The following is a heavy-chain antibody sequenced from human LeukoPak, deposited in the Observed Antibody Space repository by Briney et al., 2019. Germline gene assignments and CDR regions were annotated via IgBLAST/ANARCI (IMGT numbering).Heavy chain of an antibody. J-gene: IGHJ4*02. CDR3: ARGDPYQPLLYDDY. CDR2: IYHSGST. Sequence: GSLRLSCAASGFIFSSHGMNWVRQAPGKGLEWIGSIYHSGSTYYNPSLKSRVTISVDTSKNQFSLKLSSVTAADTAVYYCARGDPYQPLLYDDYWGQGTLVTVSS. CDR1: GFIFSSHGM. D-gene: IGHD2-2*02. V-gene: IGHV4-38-2*01.